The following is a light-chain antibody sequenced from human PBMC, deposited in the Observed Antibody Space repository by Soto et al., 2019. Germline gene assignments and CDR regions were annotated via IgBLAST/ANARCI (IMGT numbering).Light chain of an antibody. J-gene: IGKJ1*01. CDR3: QQSYTTLWT. CDR1: QSISSY. CDR2: TAS. Sequence: DIRMTLSQSCLSAALGDRVTITLRASQSISSYLNWYQQKPGKAPKLLIHTASSLQTGVPSRFTGSGSGTDFSLTINSLQPEDFATYYCQQSYTTLWTFGQGTKVDI. V-gene: IGKV1-39*01.